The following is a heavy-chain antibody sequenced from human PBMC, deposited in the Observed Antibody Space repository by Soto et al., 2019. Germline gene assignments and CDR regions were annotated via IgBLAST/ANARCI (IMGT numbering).Heavy chain of an antibody. J-gene: IGHJ5*02. D-gene: IGHD1-20*01. CDR3: ARVGGINWFAP. V-gene: IGHV4-31*03. CDR2: IYYSGST. CDR1: GGSISSGGYY. Sequence: QVQLQESGPGLVKPSQTLSLTCTVSGGSISSGGYYWSWIRQHPGKGLEWIGYIYYSGSTYYNPSLKGRXPXSXXTSKNQCSLKRSSVTAADTAVYYCARVGGINWFAPWGQGTLVTVSS.